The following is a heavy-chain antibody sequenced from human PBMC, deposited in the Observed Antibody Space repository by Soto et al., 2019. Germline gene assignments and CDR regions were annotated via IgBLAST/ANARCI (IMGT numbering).Heavy chain of an antibody. Sequence: ASVKVSCKTSGYTFTSYDINWVRQATGQKLEWMGWMNPNSGDTGYAQKFQGRVTMTRNTSISTPYMDLTSLRSEDTAVYYCARGPSRLIMIAGPDERSLWLDPWGQGTLVTVSS. V-gene: IGHV1-8*01. CDR2: MNPNSGDT. D-gene: IGHD3-22*01. J-gene: IGHJ5*02. CDR3: ARGPSRLIMIAGPDERSLWLDP. CDR1: GYTFTSYD.